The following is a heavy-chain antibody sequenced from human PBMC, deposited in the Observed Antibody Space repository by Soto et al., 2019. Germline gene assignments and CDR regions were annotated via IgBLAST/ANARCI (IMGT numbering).Heavy chain of an antibody. Sequence: ASVKVSCKASGYTFTSYYMHWVRQAPGQGLEWMGIINPSGGSTSYAQKFQGRVTMTRDTSTSTVYMELSSLRSGDTAVYYCARVQTGTPDAFDIWGQGTMVTVSS. CDR1: GYTFTSYY. D-gene: IGHD1-1*01. J-gene: IGHJ3*02. CDR2: INPSGGST. CDR3: ARVQTGTPDAFDI. V-gene: IGHV1-46*03.